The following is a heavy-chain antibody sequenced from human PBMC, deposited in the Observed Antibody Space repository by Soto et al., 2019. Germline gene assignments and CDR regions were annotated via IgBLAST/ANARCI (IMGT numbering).Heavy chain of an antibody. V-gene: IGHV1-18*04. J-gene: IGHJ1*01. CDR3: ARDQRYYGSGYYYSDS. Sequence: ASVKVSCKASGYTFISYGISWVRQAPGQGLEWVRWMSAFTGKADYAQIFQDRVTMTTDTSTSTAYMELRSLRSDDTAVYYCARDQRYYGSGYYYSDSWGQGTLVTVSS. CDR2: MSAFTGKA. CDR1: GYTFISYG. D-gene: IGHD3-10*01.